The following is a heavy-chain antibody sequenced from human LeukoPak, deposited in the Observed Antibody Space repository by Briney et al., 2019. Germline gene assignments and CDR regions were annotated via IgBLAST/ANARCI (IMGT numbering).Heavy chain of an antibody. Sequence: ASVKVSCKTSGYTFTNYGMHWVRQAPRQSPEWMGWINTGNGNTKSSQKFQDRVTLTRDTSASTAYMELNSLSSEDTAVYYCARVPLDDASRHYYPHWGQGTLVTVPS. V-gene: IGHV1-3*04. CDR1: GYTFTNYG. J-gene: IGHJ1*01. CDR3: ARVPLDDASRHYYPH. D-gene: IGHD3-10*01. CDR2: INTGNGNT.